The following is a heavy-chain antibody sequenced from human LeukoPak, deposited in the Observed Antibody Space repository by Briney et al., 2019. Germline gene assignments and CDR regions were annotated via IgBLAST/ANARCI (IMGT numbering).Heavy chain of an antibody. CDR1: GYTFSNYG. Sequence: SVKVSCTASGYTFSNYGFNWVRQAPGQGPEWMGWINTNNGNTNYGHKFQGRVTMTTDTSTTTTYLELRSLRPDDTAVYYCARDKDFWSGSGFDPWGQGTPVTVSS. CDR2: INTNNGNT. CDR3: ARDKDFWSGSGFDP. D-gene: IGHD3-3*01. J-gene: IGHJ5*02. V-gene: IGHV1-18*01.